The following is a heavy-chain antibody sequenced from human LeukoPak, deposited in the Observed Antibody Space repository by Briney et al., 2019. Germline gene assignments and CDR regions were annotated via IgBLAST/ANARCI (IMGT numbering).Heavy chain of an antibody. Sequence: SETLSLTCAVYGGTFSGYYWSWLRQPPGKGLEWIGEINHSGSTNYNLSLKSRVTISVDTFKNQCSLKLSSVTAADTAVYYCARGGGSWFLDYWAQGTLVTVSS. D-gene: IGHD6-13*01. CDR1: GGTFSGYY. V-gene: IGHV4-34*01. CDR3: ARGGGSWFLDY. CDR2: INHSGST. J-gene: IGHJ4*02.